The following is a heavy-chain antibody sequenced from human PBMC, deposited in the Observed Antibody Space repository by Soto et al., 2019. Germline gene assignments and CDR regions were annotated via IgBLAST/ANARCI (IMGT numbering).Heavy chain of an antibody. CDR2: FYYSGKT. J-gene: IGHJ4*02. V-gene: IGHV4-39*01. D-gene: IGHD3-10*01. CDR1: GGSITKTSYY. Sequence: LQLQESGPGLVKPSETLSLTCTVSGGSITKTSYYWGWIRQAPGKGLEWIGTFYYSGKTYYNPSLESRVTVSIDASKNQIFLRLDAVTAADTAVYYCASTITMIRGVVPLDYWGAGTQVTVSS. CDR3: ASTITMIRGVVPLDY.